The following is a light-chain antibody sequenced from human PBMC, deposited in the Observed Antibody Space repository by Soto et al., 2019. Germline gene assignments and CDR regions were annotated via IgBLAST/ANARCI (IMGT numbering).Light chain of an antibody. CDR1: QSVNSN. CDR3: QQYNNWPLT. J-gene: IGKJ1*01. V-gene: IGKV3-15*01. Sequence: EVVMMQSPATLSVSPGERATLSCRASQSVNSNLAWYQQKPGQAPRLLIYGASTRATGIPARFSGSGSGTEFTLTISSLQSEDFAVYYCQQYNNWPLTFGQGTKVDIK. CDR2: GAS.